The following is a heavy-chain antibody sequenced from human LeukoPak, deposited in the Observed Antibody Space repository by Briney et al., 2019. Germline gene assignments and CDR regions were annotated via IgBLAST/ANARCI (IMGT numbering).Heavy chain of an antibody. D-gene: IGHD3-10*01. CDR2: MNPNSGNT. V-gene: IGHV1-8*01. Sequence: ASVKVSCKASGYTFTSYDINRVRQATGQGLEWMGWMNPNSGNTGYAQKFQGRVTMTRNTSISTAYMELSSLRSEDTAVYYCARGGRRVGGYFIDYWGQGTLVTVSS. J-gene: IGHJ4*02. CDR3: ARGGRRVGGYFIDY. CDR1: GYTFTSYD.